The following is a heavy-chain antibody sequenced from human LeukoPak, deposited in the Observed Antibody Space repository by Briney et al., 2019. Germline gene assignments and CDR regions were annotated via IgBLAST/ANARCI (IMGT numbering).Heavy chain of an antibody. D-gene: IGHD6-13*01. CDR1: GFTFSTYA. J-gene: IGHJ4*02. CDR3: AKVNNIAAAGTFDY. V-gene: IGHV3-23*01. Sequence: GGSLRLSCAASGFTFSTYAMSWVRQTPGKGLEWVSDISGNGADTYYADSVKGRLTISRDNFKNTLYLQMNSLRAEDTAVYYCAKVNNIAAAGTFDYWGQGTLVTVSS. CDR2: ISGNGADT.